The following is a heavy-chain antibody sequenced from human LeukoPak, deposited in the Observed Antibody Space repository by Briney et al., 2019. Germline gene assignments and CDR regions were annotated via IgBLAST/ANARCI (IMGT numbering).Heavy chain of an antibody. CDR3: AKWDYGDYTPFDY. J-gene: IGHJ4*02. Sequence: GGSLRLSCAASGFTLSSYAMSWVRQAPGKGLEWVSAISGSGGSTYYADSVKGRFTISRDNSKNTLYLQMNSLRAEDTAVYYCAKWDYGDYTPFDYWGQGTLVTVSS. CDR1: GFTLSSYA. D-gene: IGHD4-17*01. V-gene: IGHV3-23*01. CDR2: ISGSGGST.